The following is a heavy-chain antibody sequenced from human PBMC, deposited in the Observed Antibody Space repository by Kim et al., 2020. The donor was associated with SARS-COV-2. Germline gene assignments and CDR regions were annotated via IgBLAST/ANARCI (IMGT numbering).Heavy chain of an antibody. Sequence: GGSLRLSCAASGFTFSGSAMHWVRQASGKGLEWVGRIRSKANSYATAYAASVKGRFTISRDDSKNTAYLQMNSLKTEDTAVYYCTRGLGYCSSTSCSHFDYWGQGTLVTVSS. J-gene: IGHJ4*02. CDR3: TRGLGYCSSTSCSHFDY. V-gene: IGHV3-73*01. CDR1: GFTFSGSA. D-gene: IGHD2-2*01. CDR2: IRSKANSYAT.